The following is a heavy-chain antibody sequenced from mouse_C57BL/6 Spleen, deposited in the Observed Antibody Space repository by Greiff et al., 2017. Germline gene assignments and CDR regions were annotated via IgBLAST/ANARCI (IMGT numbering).Heavy chain of an antibody. CDR1: GFSLTSYG. V-gene: IGHV2-2*01. Sequence: VKLMESGPGLVQPSQSLSITCTVSGFSLTSYGVHWVRQSPGKGLEWLGVIWSGGSTDYNAAFISRLSISKDNSKSQVFFKMNSLQADDTAIYYCARKEITTVVATGGMDYWGQGTSVTVSS. D-gene: IGHD1-1*01. J-gene: IGHJ4*01. CDR3: ARKEITTVVATGGMDY. CDR2: IWSGGST.